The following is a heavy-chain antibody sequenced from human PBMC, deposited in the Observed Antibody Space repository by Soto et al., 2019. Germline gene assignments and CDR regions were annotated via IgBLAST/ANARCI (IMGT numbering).Heavy chain of an antibody. CDR1: GGSISSSNW. V-gene: IGHV4-4*02. Sequence: SETLSLTCAVSGGSISSSNWWSWVRQPPGKGLEWIGEIYHSGSTNYNPSLKSRVTISVDKSKNQFSLKLSSVTAADTAVYYFARDIKGVGPRIDFWGQGTLVTFSS. CDR3: ARDIKGVGPRIDF. D-gene: IGHD3-10*01. J-gene: IGHJ4*02. CDR2: IYHSGST.